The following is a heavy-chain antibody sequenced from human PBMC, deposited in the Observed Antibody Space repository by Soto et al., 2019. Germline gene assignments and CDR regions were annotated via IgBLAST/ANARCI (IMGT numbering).Heavy chain of an antibody. CDR1: GFSFGNYA. D-gene: IGHD6-19*01. Sequence: EVQLLESGGGLVQPGGSLRLSCAGCGFSFGNYAMSWVRQAPGKGLEWVAAITGSGGRTYHAESVKGRLTISRDNSKNTLDLQMNGLRVEDTAVYDCAKGSWGGAGSGWAHDYWGQGILVTVSS. V-gene: IGHV3-23*01. CDR3: AKGSWGGAGSGWAHDY. J-gene: IGHJ4*02. CDR2: ITGSGGRT.